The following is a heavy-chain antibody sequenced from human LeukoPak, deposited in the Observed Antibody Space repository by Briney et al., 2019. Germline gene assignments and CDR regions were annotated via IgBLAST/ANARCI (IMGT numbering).Heavy chain of an antibody. CDR2: IYISGST. D-gene: IGHD1-26*01. J-gene: IGHJ6*03. V-gene: IGHV4-4*07. Sequence: SETLSLTCTVSGGSISSYYWSWIRQPAGKGLEWIGRIYISGSTNYNPSLKSRVTISVDTSKNQFSLKLSSVTAADTAVYYCARGSGSYLFLNYYYMDVWGKGTTVTVSS. CDR1: GGSISSYY. CDR3: ARGSGSYLFLNYYYMDV.